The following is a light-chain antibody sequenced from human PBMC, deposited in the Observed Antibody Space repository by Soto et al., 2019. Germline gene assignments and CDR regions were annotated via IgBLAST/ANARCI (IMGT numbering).Light chain of an antibody. CDR1: QSVSSSS. Sequence: IALTQSPGTLSVSPGERATLSCRASQSVSSSSLAWYQQKRGQAPRLLIHDASSRATGIPDRFSGSGSGTDFTLTISRLEPEDGAVYDCQQYGGSPRTFGQGTKVDI. V-gene: IGKV3-20*01. CDR2: DAS. J-gene: IGKJ1*01. CDR3: QQYGGSPRT.